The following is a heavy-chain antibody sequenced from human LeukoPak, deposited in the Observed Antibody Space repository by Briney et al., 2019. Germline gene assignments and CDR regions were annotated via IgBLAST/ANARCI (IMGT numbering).Heavy chain of an antibody. CDR3: ARDPEYSNYVDG. CDR2: INHSGST. J-gene: IGHJ4*02. V-gene: IGHV4-34*01. CDR1: GGSFSGYY. D-gene: IGHD4-11*01. Sequence: SETLSLTCAVYGGSFSGYYWSWIRQPPGKGLEWIGEINHSGSTNYNPPLKSRVTISVDTSKNQFSLKLSSVTAADTAVYYCARDPEYSNYVDGWGQGTLVTVSS.